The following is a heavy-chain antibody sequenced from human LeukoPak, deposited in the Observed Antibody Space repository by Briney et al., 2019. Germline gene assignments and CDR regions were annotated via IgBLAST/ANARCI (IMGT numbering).Heavy chain of an antibody. Sequence: SETLSLTCAVYGGSFSGYYWSWIRQPPGKGLECIGEINHSGSTNYNPSLKSRVTISVDTSKNQFSLKLSSVTAADTAVYYCARGYDFWSGYYRRRPWFDPWGQGTLVTVSS. J-gene: IGHJ5*02. CDR3: ARGYDFWSGYYRRRPWFDP. CDR1: GGSFSGYY. CDR2: INHSGST. D-gene: IGHD3-3*01. V-gene: IGHV4-34*01.